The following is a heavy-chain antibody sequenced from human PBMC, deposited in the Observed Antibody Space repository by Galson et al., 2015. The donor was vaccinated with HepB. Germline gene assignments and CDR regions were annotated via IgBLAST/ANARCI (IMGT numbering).Heavy chain of an antibody. D-gene: IGHD3-10*01. J-gene: IGHJ6*03. V-gene: IGHV1-2*02. CDR2: INPNSGYT. Sequence: SVKVSCKASGYTFTAYYINWVRQAPGQGLEWMGWINPNSGYTNYAQNFQGRVTMTRDPSISTAYMELSRLTSDDTAIYYCARKFRAVENYYYMDVWGEGTTVTVSS. CDR1: GYTFTAYY. CDR3: ARKFRAVENYYYMDV.